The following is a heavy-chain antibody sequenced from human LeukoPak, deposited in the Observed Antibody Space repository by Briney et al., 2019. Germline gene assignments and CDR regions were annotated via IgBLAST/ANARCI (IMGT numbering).Heavy chain of an antibody. J-gene: IGHJ3*02. V-gene: IGHV3-48*04. D-gene: IGHD3-22*01. CDR3: ARAAYYYDSSGYDDAFDI. CDR2: TSRSGGTI. CDR1: GFTFSSYA. Sequence: PGGSLRLSCAASGFTFSSYAMTWVRQAPGQGLEWVSYTSRSGGTIYYADSVKGRFTISRDNAKNSLYLQMNSLRAEDTAVYYCARAAYYYDSSGYDDAFDIWGQGTMVTVSS.